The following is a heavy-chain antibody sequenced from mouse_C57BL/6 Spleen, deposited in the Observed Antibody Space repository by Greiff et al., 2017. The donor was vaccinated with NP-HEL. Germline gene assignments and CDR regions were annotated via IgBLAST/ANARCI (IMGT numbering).Heavy chain of an antibody. V-gene: IGHV5-17*01. CDR2: ISSGSSTI. D-gene: IGHD1-1*01. Sequence: EVKVVESGGGLVKPGGSLKLSCAASGFTFSDYGMHWVRQAPEKGREWVAYISSGSSTIYYADTVKGRFTISRDNAKNTLFLQMTSLRSEDTAMYYCARNYYGSSYYFDYWGQGTTLTVSS. CDR3: ARNYYGSSYYFDY. J-gene: IGHJ2*01. CDR1: GFTFSDYG.